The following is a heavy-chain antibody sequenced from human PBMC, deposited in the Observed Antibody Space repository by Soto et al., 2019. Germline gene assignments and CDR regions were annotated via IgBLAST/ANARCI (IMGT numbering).Heavy chain of an antibody. V-gene: IGHV3-23*01. Sequence: RLSCAASGFTFNNYAMNWVRQAPGKGLEWVSAVSGSGGSTFYADSVKGRFTISRDNSKNTLYLQMNSLRVEDTAVFYCAKGASYYYDTSAYYGYWGQGTLVTVSS. CDR1: GFTFNNYA. CDR3: AKGASYYYDTSAYYGY. CDR2: VSGSGGST. J-gene: IGHJ4*02. D-gene: IGHD3-22*01.